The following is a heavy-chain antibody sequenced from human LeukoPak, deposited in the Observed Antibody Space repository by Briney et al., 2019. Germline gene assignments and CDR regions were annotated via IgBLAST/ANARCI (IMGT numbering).Heavy chain of an antibody. CDR1: GFTFSSYA. CDR3: ARGGTLYYYDSSGFDY. J-gene: IGHJ4*02. D-gene: IGHD3-22*01. CDR2: ISYDGSNK. V-gene: IGHV3-30-3*01. Sequence: PGGSLRLSCAASGFTFSSYAMHWVRQAPGKGLEWVAVISYDGSNKYYADSVKGRFTISRDNSKNTLYLQMNSLRAEDTAVYYCARGGTLYYYDSSGFDYWGQGTLVTVSS.